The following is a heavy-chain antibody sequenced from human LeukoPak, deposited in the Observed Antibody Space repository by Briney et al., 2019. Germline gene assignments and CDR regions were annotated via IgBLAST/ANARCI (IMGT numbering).Heavy chain of an antibody. V-gene: IGHV3-48*01. J-gene: IGHJ4*02. Sequence: GGSLRLSCAASGFSFSSYSINWVRQAPGKGLDWVSYISGDGNAKHYTDSVKGRFTISRDNAKNALYLQMNSLRAEDTAVYFCARDYVYAFDYWGKGTLVTVSS. CDR3: ARDYVYAFDY. D-gene: IGHD2/OR15-2a*01. CDR2: ISGDGNAK. CDR1: GFSFSSYS.